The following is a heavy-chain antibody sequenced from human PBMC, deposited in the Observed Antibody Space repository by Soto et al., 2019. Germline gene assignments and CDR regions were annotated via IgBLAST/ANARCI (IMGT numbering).Heavy chain of an antibody. J-gene: IGHJ4*02. Sequence: ASVKVSCKASGFTFTSYAMHWVRQAPGQRPEWMGWINAGNGNTKYSQKFQGRVTITRDTSASTAYMELSSLRSEDTAVYYCARVEGGFFSRTNCYPGPPNFDYWGQGTLVTVSS. V-gene: IGHV1-3*01. CDR2: INAGNGNT. CDR1: GFTFTSYA. CDR3: ARVEGGFFSRTNCYPGPPNFDY. D-gene: IGHD2-2*01.